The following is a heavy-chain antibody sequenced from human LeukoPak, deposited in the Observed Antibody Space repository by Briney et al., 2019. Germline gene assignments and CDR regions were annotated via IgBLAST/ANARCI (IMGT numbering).Heavy chain of an antibody. CDR2: IWYDGSNK. Sequence: PGGSLRLSCAASGFTFSSYGMHWVRQAPGKGLEWVAVIWYDGSNKYYADSVKGRFTISRDNSKNTLYLQMNSLRAEDTAVYYCARDLKYYDSSGYYYQYYYYGMDVWGQGTTVTVSS. CDR1: GFTFSSYG. V-gene: IGHV3-33*01. J-gene: IGHJ6*02. CDR3: ARDLKYYDSSGYYYQYYYYGMDV. D-gene: IGHD3-22*01.